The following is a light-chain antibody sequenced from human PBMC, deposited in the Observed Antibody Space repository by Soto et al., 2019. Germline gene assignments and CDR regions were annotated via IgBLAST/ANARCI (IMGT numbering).Light chain of an antibody. CDR3: QQYNNWSPLT. CDR1: QSVSSN. V-gene: IGKV3-15*01. Sequence: EIVMPQSPATLSVSTGERATLSCRANQSVSSNLAWYEPTPGQARRLLLYGASTRATGIPPRFSGSGSVSEFTLTISRLQSEDFAVYYCQQYNNWSPLTFGGGTKVDIK. J-gene: IGKJ4*01. CDR2: GAS.